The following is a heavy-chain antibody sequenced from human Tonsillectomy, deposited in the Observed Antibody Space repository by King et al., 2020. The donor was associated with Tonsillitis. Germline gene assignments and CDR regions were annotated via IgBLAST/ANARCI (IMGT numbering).Heavy chain of an antibody. CDR3: ASGFFYDSSGEAWFDP. V-gene: IGHV1-46*03. Sequence: VQLVESGAEVKKPGASVKVSCKASEYSFTRYYLHWVRQAPGQGLEWMGVINPSDGSTSYEQKFQGRVTITRDTSTSTIYMEHNSLRSEDTAIYYCASGFFYDSSGEAWFDPWGQGTLVTVSS. J-gene: IGHJ5*02. D-gene: IGHD3-22*01. CDR1: EYSFTRYY. CDR2: INPSDGST.